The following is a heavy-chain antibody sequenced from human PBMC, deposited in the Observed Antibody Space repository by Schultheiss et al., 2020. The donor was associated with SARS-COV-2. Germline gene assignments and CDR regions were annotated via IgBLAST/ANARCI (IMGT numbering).Heavy chain of an antibody. V-gene: IGHV4-59*01. D-gene: IGHD4-17*01. Sequence: SETLSVTCTVSGGSISSYYWSWIRQPPGKGLEWIGYIYYSGSTNYNPSLKSRVTISVDTSKNQFSLKLSSVTAADTAVYYCARVCGRTTVTGLSWFDPWGQGTLVTVSS. CDR3: ARVCGRTTVTGLSWFDP. CDR2: IYYSGST. J-gene: IGHJ5*02. CDR1: GGSISSYY.